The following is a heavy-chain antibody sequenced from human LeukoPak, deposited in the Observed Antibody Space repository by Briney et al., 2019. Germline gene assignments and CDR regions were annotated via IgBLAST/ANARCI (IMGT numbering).Heavy chain of an antibody. V-gene: IGHV4-39*01. J-gene: IGHJ6*03. D-gene: IGHD2-15*01. CDR3: ARQRCSGNTCYRVDQLYYMDV. Sequence: PSETLSLTCTVSGGSISSSSYYWGWVRQPPGKGLEWIGSIYYSGSTYYNPSLKSRVTISIDTSKSQFSLKLTSVTAADTGVYYCARQRCSGNTCYRVDQLYYMDVWGKGTTVTVSS. CDR1: GGSISSSSYY. CDR2: IYYSGST.